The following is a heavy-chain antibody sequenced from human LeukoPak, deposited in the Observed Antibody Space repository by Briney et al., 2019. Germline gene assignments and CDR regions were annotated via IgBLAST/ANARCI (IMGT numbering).Heavy chain of an antibody. CDR2: ISSSSYI. Sequence: GGSLRLSCAASGFTFSSDSMNWVRQAPGEGLGWVSSISSSSYIYYADSVKGRFTISRDNAKNSLHLQMNSLRAEDTAVYYCARARSLWSDDSSGYYLDYWGQGTLVTVSS. CDR1: GFTFSSDS. V-gene: IGHV3-21*01. J-gene: IGHJ4*02. D-gene: IGHD3-22*01. CDR3: ARARSLWSDDSSGYYLDY.